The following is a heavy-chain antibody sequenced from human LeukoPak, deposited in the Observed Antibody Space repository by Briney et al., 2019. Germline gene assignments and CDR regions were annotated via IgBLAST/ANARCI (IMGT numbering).Heavy chain of an antibody. CDR2: INWSSGYI. CDR3: ARDFRAGNNWIYYYHMDV. Sequence: GRSLRLSCAASGFTFDDYAMHWVRQAPGKGLEWVAGINWSSGYIGYADSVKGRFTVSRDNAKNSLYLQMNSLRPEDTALYYCARDFRAGNNWIYYYHMDVWGQGTTVIVSS. V-gene: IGHV3-9*01. J-gene: IGHJ6*02. D-gene: IGHD6-19*01. CDR1: GFTFDDYA.